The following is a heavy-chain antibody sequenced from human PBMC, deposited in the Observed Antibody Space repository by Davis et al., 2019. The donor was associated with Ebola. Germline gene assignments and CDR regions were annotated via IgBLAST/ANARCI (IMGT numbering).Heavy chain of an antibody. CDR2: IYYSGST. J-gene: IGHJ4*02. V-gene: IGHV4-31*03. D-gene: IGHD3-22*01. CDR3: ASVRTPTPHYYDSSGYYGGGVDYFDY. Sequence: PSETLSLTCTVSGGSISSGGYYWSWIRQHPGKGLEWIGYIYYSGSTYYNPSLKSRVTISVDTSKNQFSLKLSSVTAADTAVYYCASVRTPTPHYYDSSGYYGGGVDYFDYWGQGTLVTVSS. CDR1: GGSISSGGYY.